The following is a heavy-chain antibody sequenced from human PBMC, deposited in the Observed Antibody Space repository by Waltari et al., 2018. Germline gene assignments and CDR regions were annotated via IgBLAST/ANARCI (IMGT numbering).Heavy chain of an antibody. CDR2: LDPEDCET. J-gene: IGHJ5*02. CDR1: GYTLTELS. Sequence: QVQLVQSGAEVKKPGASVKVSCKVSGYTLTELSMHWVRQAPGKGLEWMGGLDPEDCETIYAQKFQGRVTRTEDTSTDTAYMELSSLRSEDTAVYYCATVARMAIDWLDPWGQGTLVTVSS. D-gene: IGHD2-2*03. CDR3: ATVARMAIDWLDP. V-gene: IGHV1-24*01.